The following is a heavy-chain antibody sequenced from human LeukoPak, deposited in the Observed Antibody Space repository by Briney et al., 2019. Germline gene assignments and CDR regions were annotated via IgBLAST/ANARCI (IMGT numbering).Heavy chain of an antibody. D-gene: IGHD1-14*01. CDR3: ARGILNYAFDI. CDR2: IYYSGST. V-gene: IGHV4-59*01. CDR1: GGSISSYY. J-gene: IGHJ3*02. Sequence: SETLSLTCTVSGGSISSYYWSWIRQPPGKGLEWTGYIYYSGSTNYNPSLKSRVTISVDTSKNQFSLKLSSVTAADTAVYYCARGILNYAFDIWGQGTMVTVSS.